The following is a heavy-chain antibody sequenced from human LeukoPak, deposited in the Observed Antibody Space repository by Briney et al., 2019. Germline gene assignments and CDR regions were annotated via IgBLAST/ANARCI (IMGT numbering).Heavy chain of an antibody. CDR1: RFTFSSYW. CDR2: IKQDGSEK. Sequence: GGSLRLSCAASRFTFSSYWMSWVRQAPGKGLEWVANIKQDGSEKYYVDSVKGRFTISRDNAKNSLYLQMNSLRAEGTAVYYCARDAGSSWYPSVDYWGQGTLVTVSS. D-gene: IGHD6-13*01. CDR3: ARDAGSSWYPSVDY. V-gene: IGHV3-7*01. J-gene: IGHJ4*02.